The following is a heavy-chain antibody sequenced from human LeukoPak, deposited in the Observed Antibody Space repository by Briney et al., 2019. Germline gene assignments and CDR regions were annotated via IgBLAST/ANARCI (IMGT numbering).Heavy chain of an antibody. CDR1: GDRVSSNSAT. V-gene: IGHV6-1*01. CDR3: VKTSGARFDY. Sequence: SQTLSLTCAISGDRVSSNSATWNWIRQSPSRGLEWLGRTYYRSQWYFDYALSVKSRIILSPDTSKNQVSLQLDSVTPEDTAVYYCVKTSGARFDYWGQGTLVTVSS. CDR2: TYYRSQWYF. D-gene: IGHD3-10*01. J-gene: IGHJ4*02.